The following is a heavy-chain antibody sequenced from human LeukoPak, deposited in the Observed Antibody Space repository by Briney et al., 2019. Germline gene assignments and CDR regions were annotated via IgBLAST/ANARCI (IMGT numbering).Heavy chain of an antibody. J-gene: IGHJ5*02. CDR2: IRSKADSYAT. V-gene: IGHV3-73*01. CDR1: GFTFSGSA. D-gene: IGHD3-22*01. CDR3: TRHDCYYDSSGYYYGCWLDP. Sequence: GGSLKLSRAASGFTFSGSAMHWVRQASGKGLEWVGRIRSKADSYATAYAASVKGRFTISRDDSKNTAYLQMNSLKTEDTAVYYCTRHDCYYDSSGYYYGCWLDPWGQGTLVTVSS.